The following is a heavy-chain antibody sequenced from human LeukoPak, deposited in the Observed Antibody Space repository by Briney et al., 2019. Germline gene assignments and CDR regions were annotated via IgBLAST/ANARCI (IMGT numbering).Heavy chain of an antibody. V-gene: IGHV5-51*01. CDR3: ATSSQQLVRGYYYYYMDV. CDR1: GYSFTSYW. D-gene: IGHD6-13*01. Sequence: GESLQISCKGSGYSFTSYWIGWVRQMPGKGLEWMGIIYPGDSDTRYSPSFQGQVTISADKSISTAYLQWSSLKASDTAMYYCATSSQQLVRGYYYYYMDVWGKGTTVTVSS. CDR2: IYPGDSDT. J-gene: IGHJ6*03.